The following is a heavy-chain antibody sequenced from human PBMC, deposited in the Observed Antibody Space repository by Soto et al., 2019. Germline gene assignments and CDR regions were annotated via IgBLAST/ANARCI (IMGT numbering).Heavy chain of an antibody. CDR1: GFSFSTYW. D-gene: IGHD1-1*01. V-gene: IGHV3-7*01. CDR3: AQLRQAQ. CDR2: VKPDSSEK. J-gene: IGHJ4*02. Sequence: EVQLVESGGDLVQPGGSLRLSCVASGFSFSTYWMSWVRQAPGRGLEWVANVKPDSSEKFYADSVKGRFTISRDNAKNSLYLQMNSLRVEDTAIYYCAQLRQAQWGQGALVTVSS.